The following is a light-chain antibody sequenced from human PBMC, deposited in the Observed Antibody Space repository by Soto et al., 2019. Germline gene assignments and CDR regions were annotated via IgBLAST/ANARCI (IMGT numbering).Light chain of an antibody. CDR1: QSISSW. CDR3: QQYNNSPWT. J-gene: IGKJ1*01. Sequence: DIQMTQSPSPLSASVGDRVTITCRASQSISSWLAWYPQKPGEAPKLLLYHASTLESGVPSRFSGSGSGTEFTLTVSRLQPEDFGSYYCQQYNNSPWTFGQGTKVEIK. V-gene: IGKV1-5*01. CDR2: HAS.